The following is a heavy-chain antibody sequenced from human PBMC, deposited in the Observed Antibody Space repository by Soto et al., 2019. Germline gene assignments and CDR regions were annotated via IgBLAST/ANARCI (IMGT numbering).Heavy chain of an antibody. D-gene: IGHD6-13*01. V-gene: IGHV6-1*01. CDR3: AREGTNRPRIAAGWFDP. CDR2: TYYRSKWYN. CDR1: GDSVSSNSAA. J-gene: IGHJ5*02. Sequence: SETLSLTCAISGDSVSSNSAAWNWIRQSPSRGLEWLGRTYYRSKWYNDYAVSVKSRITINPDTSKNQFSLQLNSVTPEDTAVYYCAREGTNRPRIAAGWFDPWGQGTLVTVSS.